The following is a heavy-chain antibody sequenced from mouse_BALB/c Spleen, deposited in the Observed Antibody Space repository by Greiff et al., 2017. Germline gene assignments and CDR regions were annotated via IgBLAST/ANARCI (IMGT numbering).Heavy chain of an antibody. D-gene: IGHD3-1*01. CDR2: ISSGSSTI. CDR3: ARSGLLSYFDY. CDR1: GFTFSSFG. Sequence: DVQLVESGGGLVQPGGSRKLSCAASGFTFSSFGMHWVRQAPEKGLEWVAYISSGSSTIYYADTVKGRFTISRDNPKNTLFLQMTSLRSEDTAMYYCARSGLLSYFDYWGQGTTLTVSS. J-gene: IGHJ2*01. V-gene: IGHV5-17*02.